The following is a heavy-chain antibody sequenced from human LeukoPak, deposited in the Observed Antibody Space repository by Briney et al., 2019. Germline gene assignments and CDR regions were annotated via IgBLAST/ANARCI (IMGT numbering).Heavy chain of an antibody. CDR3: ARDRYYYDSSGPLRWYFDL. V-gene: IGHV3-74*01. D-gene: IGHD3-22*01. CDR2: INGDGSDT. Sequence: PGGSLRLSCAASGFTFSGYWMHWARQSPGKGLVWVSCINGDGSDTRYADSVKGRFTISRDNAKNTLYLQMNSLRAEDTAVYYCARDRYYYDSSGPLRWYFDLWGRGTLVTVSS. CDR1: GFTFSGYW. J-gene: IGHJ2*01.